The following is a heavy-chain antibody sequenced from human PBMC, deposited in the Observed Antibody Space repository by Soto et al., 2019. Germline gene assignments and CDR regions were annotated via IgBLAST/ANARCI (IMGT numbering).Heavy chain of an antibody. CDR1: GGSVSNSNYY. D-gene: IGHD2-8*01. CDR3: VSQRTSVLTQAYFDY. CDR2: VYYRGRS. Sequence: SETLSLTCPVSGGSVSNSNYYWGWIRQSPGKGREWIGSVYYRGRSYSKSSVKSRVTISVDTSKNQSSLNLNSVTASDTAVYYCVSQRTSVLTQAYFDYWGPGALVTVPQ. J-gene: IGHJ4*02. V-gene: IGHV4-39*01.